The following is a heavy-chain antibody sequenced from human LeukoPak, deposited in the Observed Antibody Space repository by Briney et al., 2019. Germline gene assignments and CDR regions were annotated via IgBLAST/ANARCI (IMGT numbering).Heavy chain of an antibody. D-gene: IGHD3-3*01. CDR3: ARDAPANYDFWSGYIYYYYGMDV. CDR1: GFTFSDYY. J-gene: IGHJ6*02. V-gene: IGHV3-11*01. Sequence: PGGSLRLSCAGSGFTFSDYYVSWIRQAPGKGLEWVSSISSSGSAIYYADSVKGRFTISRDNAKNSLYLQMNSLRAEDTAVYYCARDAPANYDFWSGYIYYYYGMDVWGQGTTVTVSS. CDR2: ISSSGSAI.